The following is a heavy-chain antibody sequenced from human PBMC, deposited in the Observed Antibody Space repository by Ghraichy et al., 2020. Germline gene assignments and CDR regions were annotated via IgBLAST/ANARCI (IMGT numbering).Heavy chain of an antibody. V-gene: IGHV3-7*01. CDR2: IKQDGSEK. CDR3: VGWGRYSSGWYNFGC. D-gene: IGHD6-19*01. CDR1: GFTFSAYW. Sequence: GGSLRLSCAGSGFTFSAYWMSWVRQVPGKGLEWVANIKQDGSEKYYVDSVKGRFTISRDNTKNSLSLQMNSLRAEDTAVYYCVGWGRYSSGWYNFGCWGQGTLVTVSS. J-gene: IGHJ4*02.